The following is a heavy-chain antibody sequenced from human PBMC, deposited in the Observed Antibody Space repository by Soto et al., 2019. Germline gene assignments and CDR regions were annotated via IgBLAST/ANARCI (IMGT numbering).Heavy chain of an antibody. CDR1: GFTFSSYS. CDR3: ARGSPRYYFDY. J-gene: IGHJ4*02. CDR2: ISSSSSYI. V-gene: IGHV3-21*01. Sequence: GGSLRLSCAASGFTFSSYSMNWVRQAPGKGLEWVSSISSSSSYIYYADSVKGRFTISRDNAKNSLYLQMNSLRAEDTAVYYCARGSPRYYFDYWGQGTLVTVSS.